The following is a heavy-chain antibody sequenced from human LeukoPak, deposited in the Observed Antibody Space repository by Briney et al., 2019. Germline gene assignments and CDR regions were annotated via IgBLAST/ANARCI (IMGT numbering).Heavy chain of an antibody. CDR1: GYSISSGYY. D-gene: IGHD1-26*01. Sequence: SETLSLTCAVSGYSISSGYYWGWIRQPPGKGLEWIGSIYYSGSTYYNPSLKSRVTISVDTSKNQFSLKLSSVTAADTAVYYCARQSYSGSYFAECYWGQGTLVTVSS. CDR3: ARQSYSGSYFAECY. V-gene: IGHV4-38-2*01. J-gene: IGHJ4*02. CDR2: IYYSGST.